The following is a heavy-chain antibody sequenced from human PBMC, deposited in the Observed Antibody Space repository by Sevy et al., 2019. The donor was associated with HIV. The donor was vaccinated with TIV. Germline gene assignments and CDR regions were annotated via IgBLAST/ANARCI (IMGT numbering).Heavy chain of an antibody. J-gene: IGHJ1*01. D-gene: IGHD1-1*01. V-gene: IGHV3-30-3*01. CDR1: GFTFSSFS. CDR3: ALESLFGNVAEYFQN. CDR2: ISYDGSNK. Sequence: GGSLRLSCATSGFTFSSFSMHWVRQAPGKGLEWVATISYDGSNKYYADSVKGRFTISRDNSKNSLYLQMNSLRAEDTAVYCCALESLFGNVAEYFQNWGQGTLVTVSS.